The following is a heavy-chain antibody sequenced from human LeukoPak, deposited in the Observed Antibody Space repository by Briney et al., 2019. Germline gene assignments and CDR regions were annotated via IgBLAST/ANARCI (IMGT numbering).Heavy chain of an antibody. CDR1: GFTFSDHY. D-gene: IGHD2-15*01. Sequence: PGGSLRLSCAASGFTFSDHYMDWVRQAPGKGLEWVGRTRNKANSYTTEYTASVKGRFTISRDDSKNSLYLQMNSLKTGDTAVYYCARESGLSAFDYWGQETLVTVSS. CDR3: ARESGLSAFDY. J-gene: IGHJ4*02. CDR2: TRNKANSYTT. V-gene: IGHV3-72*01.